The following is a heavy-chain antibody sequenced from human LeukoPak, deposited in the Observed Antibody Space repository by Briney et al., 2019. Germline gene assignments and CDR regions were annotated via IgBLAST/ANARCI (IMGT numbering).Heavy chain of an antibody. D-gene: IGHD2-2*01. CDR3: ARDDCSTASCPYRTRFDP. V-gene: IGHV3-23*01. J-gene: IGHJ5*02. Sequence: GGSLRLSCAASGFTFNNYAMSWVRQAPGKGLEWDSAISGSGSSTYYADSVKGRFTISRDNSRNTLSLQMNSLRAEDMAVYYCARDDCSTASCPYRTRFDPWGQGTLVTVSS. CDR2: ISGSGSST. CDR1: GFTFNNYA.